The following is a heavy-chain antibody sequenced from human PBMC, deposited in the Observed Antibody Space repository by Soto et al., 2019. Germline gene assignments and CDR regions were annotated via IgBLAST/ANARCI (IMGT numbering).Heavy chain of an antibody. CDR1: GHSINSAYY. CDR2: MYHSGGN. Sequence: SETLSLTCVVSGHSINSAYYWGFIRQPPGKGLEWIGSMYHSGGNFYNPSLQSRVSMSMVTSKNQFSLKLRSATAADTAVYYCAAYDFSGAAAFDIWGRGTRVTVSS. J-gene: IGHJ3*02. D-gene: IGHD3-16*01. V-gene: IGHV4-38-2*01. CDR3: AAYDFSGAAAFDI.